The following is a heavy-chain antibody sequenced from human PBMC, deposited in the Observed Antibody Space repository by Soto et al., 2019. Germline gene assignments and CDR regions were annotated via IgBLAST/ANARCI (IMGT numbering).Heavy chain of an antibody. Sequence: QVQLVQSGAEVKKPGASVKVSCKASGYTFTSYGISWVRQAPGQGLEWMGWISAYNGNTNYAQKLQGRVTMTTDTSTSTAYMELRSLRSHDTAVYYCARERSITMVRGVTPLGGYYYYGMDVWGQGTTVTVSS. D-gene: IGHD3-10*01. CDR1: GYTFTSYG. V-gene: IGHV1-18*01. J-gene: IGHJ6*02. CDR2: ISAYNGNT. CDR3: ARERSITMVRGVTPLGGYYYYGMDV.